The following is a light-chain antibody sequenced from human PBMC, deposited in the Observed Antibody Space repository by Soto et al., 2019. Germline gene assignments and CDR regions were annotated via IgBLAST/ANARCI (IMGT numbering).Light chain of an antibody. CDR3: HQYDSSLYT. J-gene: IGKJ2*01. V-gene: IGKV3-20*01. CDR1: QNINTNS. CDR2: AAS. Sequence: EIELTQSPGTLSLFPGERATLSCRASQNINTNSLAWYQQKHGQAPRLLIYAASRRAIGITDRISGSGSGTDFTLTISRLEPEDFAVYYCHQYDSSLYTFGQGTKVELK.